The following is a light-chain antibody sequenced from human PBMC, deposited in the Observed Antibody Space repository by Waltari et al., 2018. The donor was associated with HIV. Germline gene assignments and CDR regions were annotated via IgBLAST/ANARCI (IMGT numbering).Light chain of an antibody. CDR1: QSVGSF. J-gene: IGKJ2*03. CDR2: DAS. CDR3: QQRTNWPPYS. V-gene: IGKV3-11*01. Sequence: EIVLTQSPATLSLSLGERATLSCRASQSVGSFLVWYQQIPGQAPRLLIYDASKRATGSPARFSGRGSGTDFTLTIDSLEPEDFGVYYCQQRTNWPPYSFGQGTKLEI.